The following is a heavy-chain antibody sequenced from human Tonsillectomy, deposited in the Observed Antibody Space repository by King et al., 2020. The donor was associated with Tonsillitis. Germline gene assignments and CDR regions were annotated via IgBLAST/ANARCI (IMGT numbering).Heavy chain of an antibody. Sequence: LTLKESGPVLVKPTETLTLTCTVSGFSLSNTRMGVSWIRQPPGKALEWLAHIFSNDEKSYSTSLKSRLTISKDTSKSQVVLTMTHMDPVDTATYYCARTGFWSGYYTFHFDFWGQGALVAVSS. CDR2: IFSNDEK. CDR3: ARTGFWSGYYTFHFDF. CDR1: GFSLSNTRMG. D-gene: IGHD3-3*01. J-gene: IGHJ4*02. V-gene: IGHV2-26*01.